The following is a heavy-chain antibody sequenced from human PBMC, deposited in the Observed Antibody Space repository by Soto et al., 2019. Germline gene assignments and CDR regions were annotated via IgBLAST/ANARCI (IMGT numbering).Heavy chain of an antibody. D-gene: IGHD2-21*02. CDR2: MYNTGST. CDR3: ARDLWGYCGTDCYPLDV. CDR1: GGSISGYY. J-gene: IGHJ6*02. Sequence: QVQLQESGPGLVKPSETLSLTCTVSGGSISGYYWSWIRQPPGKGLEWIGYMYNTGSTVYNPSFKLRVTISVDTSKNQFSLKLNSVTAADTAVYYCARDLWGYCGTDCYPLDVWGQGTTVTVSS. V-gene: IGHV4-59*01.